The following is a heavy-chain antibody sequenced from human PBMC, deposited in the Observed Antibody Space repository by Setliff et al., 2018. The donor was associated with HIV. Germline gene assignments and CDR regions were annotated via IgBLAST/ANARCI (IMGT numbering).Heavy chain of an antibody. CDR3: VREFRGTDFHH. D-gene: IGHD3-10*01. J-gene: IGHJ4*02. Sequence: GGSLRLSCAASGFTIDNYAMSWVRQAPGKGLEWVSTIGGSGDSTYYADSVKGRCTVSRDNSRNTLYLHINSLRAEDTAIYYCVREFRGTDFHHWGQGAQVTVSS. V-gene: IGHV3-23*01. CDR1: GFTIDNYA. CDR2: IGGSGDST.